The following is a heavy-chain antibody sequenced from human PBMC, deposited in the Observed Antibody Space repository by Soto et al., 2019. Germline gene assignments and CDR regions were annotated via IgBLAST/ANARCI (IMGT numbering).Heavy chain of an antibody. CDR3: ARVEGLRYFDWLSAPVYGMDV. Sequence: ASVKVSCKASGYTFTSYAMHWVLQAPGQRLEWMGWINAGNGNTKYSQKFQGRVTITRDTSASTAYMELSSLRSEDTAVYYCARVEGLRYFDWLSAPVYGMDVWGQGTTVTVSS. J-gene: IGHJ6*02. CDR1: GYTFTSYA. V-gene: IGHV1-3*01. CDR2: INAGNGNT. D-gene: IGHD3-9*01.